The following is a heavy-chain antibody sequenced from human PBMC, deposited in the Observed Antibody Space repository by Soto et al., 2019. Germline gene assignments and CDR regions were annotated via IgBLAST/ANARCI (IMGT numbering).Heavy chain of an antibody. D-gene: IGHD1-1*01. Sequence: QVHLVQSGAEVKKPGASVKVSCKGSGYDFTTYGITWVRQAPGQGLEWMAWISAHNGNTDYAQKLQGRVTVTRDTSKSTEYMELRSLRSDDTAVYYCARGRYGDYWGQGALVTVSS. CDR3: ARGRYGDY. J-gene: IGHJ4*02. CDR2: ISAHNGNT. V-gene: IGHV1-18*01. CDR1: GYDFTTYG.